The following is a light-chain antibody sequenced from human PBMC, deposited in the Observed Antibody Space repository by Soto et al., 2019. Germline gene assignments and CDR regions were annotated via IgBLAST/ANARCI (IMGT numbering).Light chain of an antibody. Sequence: DIQMTQSPSTLSASVGARVTIICRASQSISSWLAWYQQKPGKAPKLLIYKASSLESGVPSRFSGSGSGTEFTLTISSLQPDDFATYYCQQYNSYSRTFGQGTKLEIK. J-gene: IGKJ2*01. CDR1: QSISSW. CDR2: KAS. V-gene: IGKV1-5*03. CDR3: QQYNSYSRT.